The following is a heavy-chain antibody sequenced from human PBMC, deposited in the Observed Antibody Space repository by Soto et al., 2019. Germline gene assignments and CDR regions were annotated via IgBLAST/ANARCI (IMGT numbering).Heavy chain of an antibody. V-gene: IGHV3-64D*06. CDR2: ISTNGGST. D-gene: IGHD3-22*01. J-gene: IGHJ4*02. CDR3: VKGEYYYDSSGYYPFDY. CDR1: GFTFSIYA. Sequence: GGSLRLSCSASGFTFSIYAMHWVRQAPGRGLEYVSSISTNGGSTDYADSVKGRFTISRDNSKNTVYLQMSSLRVKDTAVYYCVKGEYYYDSSGYYPFDYWGQGTLVTVSS.